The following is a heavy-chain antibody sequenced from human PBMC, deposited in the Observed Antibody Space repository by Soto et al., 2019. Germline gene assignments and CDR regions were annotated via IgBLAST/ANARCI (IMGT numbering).Heavy chain of an antibody. V-gene: IGHV1-69*01. CDR3: ARAVIRYFDWLSSYYFDY. CDR1: GGTFSSYA. J-gene: IGHJ4*02. Sequence: QVQLVQSGAEVKKPGSSVKVSCKASGGTFSSYAISWVRQAPGQGLDLMGGIIPIFGTANYAQKFQGRVTITAHESTSTAYMELSSLRSEDTAVYYCARAVIRYFDWLSSYYFDYWGQGTLVTVSS. D-gene: IGHD3-9*01. CDR2: IIPIFGTA.